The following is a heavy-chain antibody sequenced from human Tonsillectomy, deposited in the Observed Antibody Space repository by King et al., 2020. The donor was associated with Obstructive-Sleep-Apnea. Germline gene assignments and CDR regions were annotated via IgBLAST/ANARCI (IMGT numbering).Heavy chain of an antibody. CDR1: GFTFDDFG. CDR3: ARDHRYCSGGRCSSTLLDI. Sequence: VQLVESGGGAVRPGGSLRLSCAASGFTFDDFGMNWVRQAPGKGLEWVSGINWKGGRTSYADSVKGRFTISRDNAKNSLYLQMNSLTAGETALYYCARDHRYCSGGRCSSTLLDIWGQGTMVTVSS. J-gene: IGHJ3*02. CDR2: INWKGGRT. D-gene: IGHD2-15*01. V-gene: IGHV3-20*04.